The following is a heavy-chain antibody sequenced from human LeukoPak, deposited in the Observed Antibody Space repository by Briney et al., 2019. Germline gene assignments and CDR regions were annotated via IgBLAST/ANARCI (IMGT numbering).Heavy chain of an antibody. J-gene: IGHJ6*03. CDR1: GFTFSSYS. D-gene: IGHD5-18*01. Sequence: GGSLRLSCAASGFTFSSYSMSWVRQAPGKGLEWVSYITSSSSTMYYADSVKGRFTIFRDNAKNSLYLQMNSLRAEDTAIYYCARAGLPGYYYYMDVWGKGAIVTVSS. V-gene: IGHV3-48*01. CDR3: ARAGLPGYYYYMDV. CDR2: ITSSSSTM.